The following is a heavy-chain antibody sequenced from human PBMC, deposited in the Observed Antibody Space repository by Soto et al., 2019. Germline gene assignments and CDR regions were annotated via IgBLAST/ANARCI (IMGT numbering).Heavy chain of an antibody. J-gene: IGHJ6*02. CDR3: GRVVGIRKFLPPDV. D-gene: IGHD1-26*01. CDR2: IIPMFGLV. Sequence: QVQLVQSGAEMKKPGSSVTVSCRASGGTFNRFSISWVRQAPGQGLEWMGGIIPMFGLVDYAQNFQDRVTITADESTTTVNLEVTSLRSEDTAVYYCGRVVGIRKFLPPDVWGQGTTVIVS. CDR1: GGTFNRFS. V-gene: IGHV1-69*01.